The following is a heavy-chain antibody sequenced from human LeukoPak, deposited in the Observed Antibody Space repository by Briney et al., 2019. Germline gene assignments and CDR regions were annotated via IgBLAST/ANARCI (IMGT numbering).Heavy chain of an antibody. CDR2: ISYDGSNK. CDR3: AKTQWRYYYYYGMDV. CDR1: GFTFSSYG. J-gene: IGHJ6*02. D-gene: IGHD6-19*01. V-gene: IGHV3-30*18. Sequence: PGRSLRLSCAASGFTFSSYGMHWVRQAPGKGLEWVAVISYDGSNKYYADSVKGRFTISRDNSKNTLYLQMNSLRAEDTAVYYCAKTQWRYYYYYGMDVWGQGTTVTVSS.